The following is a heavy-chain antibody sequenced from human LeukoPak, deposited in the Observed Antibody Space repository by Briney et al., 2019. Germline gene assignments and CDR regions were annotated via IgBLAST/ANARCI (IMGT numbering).Heavy chain of an antibody. D-gene: IGHD6-6*01. CDR1: GGSFSGYY. CDR3: ARRAGVYWDEYSSSSGAFDI. V-gene: IGHV4-34*01. CDR2: INHSGST. Sequence: SETLSLTCAVYGGSFSGYYWSWIRQPPGKGLEWIGEINHSGSTNYNPSLKSRVTISVDTSKNQFSLKLSSVTAADTAVYYCARRAGVYWDEYSSSSGAFDIWGQGTMVTVSS. J-gene: IGHJ3*02.